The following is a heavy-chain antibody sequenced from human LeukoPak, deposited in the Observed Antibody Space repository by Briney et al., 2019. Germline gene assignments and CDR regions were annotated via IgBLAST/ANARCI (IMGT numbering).Heavy chain of an antibody. CDR1: GYTFTGYY. J-gene: IGHJ3*02. D-gene: IGHD3-22*01. CDR3: ARATYYYDSSGYHEAFDI. V-gene: IGHV1-2*06. Sequence: ASVKASCKASGYTFTGYYMHWVRQAPGQGLEWMGRINPNSGGTNYAQKFQGRVTMTRDTSISTAYMELSRLRSDDTAVYYCARATYYYDSSGYHEAFDIWGQGTMVTVSS. CDR2: INPNSGGT.